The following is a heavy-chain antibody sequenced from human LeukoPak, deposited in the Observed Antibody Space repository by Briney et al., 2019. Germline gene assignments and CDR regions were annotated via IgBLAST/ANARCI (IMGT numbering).Heavy chain of an antibody. J-gene: IGHJ4*02. CDR3: ARIRDGYTFDY. V-gene: IGHV4-38-2*02. Sequence: SETLSLTCTVSGYSISSGYYWGWIRQPPGKGLEWIGSIYHSGSTYYNPSLKSRVTISVDTSKNQFSLKLSSVTAADTAVYYCARIRDGYTFDYWGQGTLVTVSS. D-gene: IGHD5-24*01. CDR1: GYSISSGYY. CDR2: IYHSGST.